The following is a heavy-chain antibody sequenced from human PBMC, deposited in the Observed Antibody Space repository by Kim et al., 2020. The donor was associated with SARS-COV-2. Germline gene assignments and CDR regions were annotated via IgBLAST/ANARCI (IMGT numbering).Heavy chain of an antibody. J-gene: IGHJ5*02. V-gene: IGHV4-59*09. D-gene: IGHD4-17*01. Sequence: YNTSLNDRVTISVDTSKTQLSLKLSCVTAADTAVYYCARGSTTPLNWFDPWGQGTLVTVSS. CDR3: ARGSTTPLNWFDP.